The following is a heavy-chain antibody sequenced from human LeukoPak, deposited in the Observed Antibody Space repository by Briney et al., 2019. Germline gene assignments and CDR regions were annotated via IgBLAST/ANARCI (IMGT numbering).Heavy chain of an antibody. V-gene: IGHV3-48*04. CDR2: ISRTSDSI. D-gene: IGHD6-19*01. CDR3: ARDLGWSFDY. Sequence: PGGSLRLSCAASGFTFSSFSMNWVRQAPGKGLEWISYISRTSDSINYADSVKGRFTISRDNAKNSLYLEMNSLRAEDTAVYYCARDLGWSFDYWGQGTLVTVSS. CDR1: GFTFSSFS. J-gene: IGHJ4*02.